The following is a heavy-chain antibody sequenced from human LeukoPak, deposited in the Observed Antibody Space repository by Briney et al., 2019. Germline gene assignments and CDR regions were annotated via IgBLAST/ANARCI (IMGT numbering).Heavy chain of an antibody. CDR3: ARDGPYYYGSGSYPCCNWFDP. D-gene: IGHD3-10*01. Sequence: PGGSLRLSCAASGFTFSSYAMSWVRQAPGKGLEWVAVIWYDGSNKNYADSVKGRFTISRDNSKNTLYLQMNSLRAEDTAVYYCARDGPYYYGSGSYPCCNWFDPWGQGTLVTVSS. J-gene: IGHJ5*02. CDR1: GFTFSSYA. V-gene: IGHV3-33*08. CDR2: IWYDGSNK.